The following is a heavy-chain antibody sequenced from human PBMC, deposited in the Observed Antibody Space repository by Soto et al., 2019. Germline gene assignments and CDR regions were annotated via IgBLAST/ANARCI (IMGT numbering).Heavy chain of an antibody. CDR1: GFTFSSYA. CDR2: ISYDGSNK. CDR3: ARDSYYGDLDY. Sequence: GGSLRLSCAASGFTFSSYAMHWVRQAPGKGLEWVAVISYDGSNKYYADSVKGRFTISRDNSKNTLYLQMNSLRAEDTAVYYCARDSYYGDLDYWGQGTLVTVSS. D-gene: IGHD4-17*01. J-gene: IGHJ4*02. V-gene: IGHV3-30-3*01.